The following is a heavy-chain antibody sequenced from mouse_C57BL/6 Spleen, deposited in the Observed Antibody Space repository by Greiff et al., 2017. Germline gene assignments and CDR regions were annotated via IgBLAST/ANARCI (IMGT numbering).Heavy chain of an antibody. J-gene: IGHJ2*01. CDR1: GYTFTSYW. CDR2: IDPSDSET. Sequence: VQLQQPGAELVRPGSSVKLSCKASGYTFTSYWMHWVKQRPIQGLEWIGNIDPSDSETHYNQKFKDKATLTVDKSSSTAYMQLSSLTSEDSAVYYGAREGDYGYFDCWGKGTTLTVSS. CDR3: AREGDYGYFDC. D-gene: IGHD2-4*01. V-gene: IGHV1-52*01.